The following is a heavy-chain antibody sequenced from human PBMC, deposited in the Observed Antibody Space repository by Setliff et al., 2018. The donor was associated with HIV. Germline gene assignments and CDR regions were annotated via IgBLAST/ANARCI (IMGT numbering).Heavy chain of an antibody. Sequence: VASVKVSCKASGDIFSRYGISWVRQAPGQGLEWMGGIIPIYGTANSAQKFQGRVTITADESTSTAYMELSTLRSEDTAVYFCARDGGYSGHQWFGDAFDIWGQGTMSPSPQ. V-gene: IGHV1-69*13. CDR3: ARDGGYSGHQWFGDAFDI. D-gene: IGHD5-12*01. CDR1: GDIFSRYG. CDR2: IIPIYGTA. J-gene: IGHJ3*02.